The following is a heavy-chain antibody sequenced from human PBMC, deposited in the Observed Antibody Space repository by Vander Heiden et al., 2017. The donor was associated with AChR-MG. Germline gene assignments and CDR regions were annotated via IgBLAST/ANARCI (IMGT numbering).Heavy chain of an antibody. J-gene: IGHJ6*02. V-gene: IGHV1-2*04. CDR3: ARVGVRYFEWNGMDV. CDR2: INHNSGGT. D-gene: IGHD3-9*01. Sequence: QVQLVQSGAEVKKPGASVKVSCKASGYTFTGYYMHWVRQAPGQGLEWMGWINHNSGGTKYAQKGQGWVTMTRDTSISTAYMELSRMRSEDTAVYYCARVGVRYFEWNGMDVWGQGTTVTVSS. CDR1: GYTFTGYY.